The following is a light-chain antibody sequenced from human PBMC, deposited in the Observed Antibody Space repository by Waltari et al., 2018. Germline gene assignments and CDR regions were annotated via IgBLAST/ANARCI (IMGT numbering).Light chain of an antibody. Sequence: QSVLTQPPSVSAAPGQKVTISCSGTGSNIGNNFVSWYQQLPGTAPKLLIYDNNKRPSGIPDRLSGSKSGTSATLGITGLQTGDEADYYCGTWDTDLSVVFGGGTKLTVL. CDR2: DNN. CDR1: GSNIGNNF. V-gene: IGLV1-51*01. CDR3: GTWDTDLSVV. J-gene: IGLJ2*01.